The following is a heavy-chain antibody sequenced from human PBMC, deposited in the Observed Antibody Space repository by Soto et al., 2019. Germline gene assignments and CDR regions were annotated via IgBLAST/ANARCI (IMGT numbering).Heavy chain of an antibody. V-gene: IGHV3-23*01. Sequence: PGGSRRLSSAAAGFTFGTNAMSWVPQAPGKGLEWVSALSGSGGTTYYSDSANGGFAISRDNSKNTLYLQMNSLRAEDTAVYYCARDSHYYYYCMDVWGQGTTVTVSS. CDR2: LSGSGGTT. CDR1: GFTFGTNA. CDR3: ARDSHYYYYCMDV. J-gene: IGHJ6*02.